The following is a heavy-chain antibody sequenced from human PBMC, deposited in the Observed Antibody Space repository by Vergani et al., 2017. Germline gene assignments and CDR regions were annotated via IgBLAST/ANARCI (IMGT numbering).Heavy chain of an antibody. J-gene: IGHJ6*03. CDR2: IYPGDSET. V-gene: IGHV5-51*01. CDR3: PRWNSGTYYPYHYYYMDV. Sequence: EVQLVQSGAEVKKPGESLKISCKGSGYSFTNYWIGWVRQMPGKGLEWMGIIYPGDSETRYSPSFQGQVTIPADKSISTAYLQWSSRKASDTAMYYCPRWNSGTYYPYHYYYMDVWGKGTTVTVSS. D-gene: IGHD1-26*01. CDR1: GYSFTNYW.